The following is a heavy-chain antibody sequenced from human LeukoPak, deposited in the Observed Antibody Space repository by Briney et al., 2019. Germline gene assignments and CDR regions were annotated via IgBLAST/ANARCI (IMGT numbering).Heavy chain of an antibody. CDR3: AKDSSSWYYYYYYMDV. D-gene: IGHD6-13*01. CDR1: DYTFTSYG. Sequence: ASVKVSCKASDYTFTSYGISWVRQAPGQGLEWMGWISAYNGNTNYAQKLQGRVTMTTDTSTSTAYMELRSLRSDDTAVYYCAKDSSSWYYYYYYMDVWGKGTTVTVSS. V-gene: IGHV1-18*01. J-gene: IGHJ6*03. CDR2: ISAYNGNT.